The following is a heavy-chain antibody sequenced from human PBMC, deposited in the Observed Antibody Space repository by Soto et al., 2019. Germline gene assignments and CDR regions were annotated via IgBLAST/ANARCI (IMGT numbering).Heavy chain of an antibody. D-gene: IGHD1-26*01. CDR3: ARRYGGNLDV. V-gene: IGHV4-59*08. CDR1: GGSISSYY. J-gene: IGHJ4*02. Sequence: PSETLSLTCTVSGGSISSYYWSWIRQPPGKGLEWIGYIYYSGSTNYNPSLKSRVTISVDTSKNQFSLKLSSVTAADTAVYDCARRYGGNLDVWGQGTLVTVSS. CDR2: IYYSGST.